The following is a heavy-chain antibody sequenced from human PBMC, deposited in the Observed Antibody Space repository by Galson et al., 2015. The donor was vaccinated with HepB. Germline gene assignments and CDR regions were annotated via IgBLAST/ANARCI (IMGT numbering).Heavy chain of an antibody. Sequence: SVKVSCKASGYTFTSYAMHWVRQAPGQRLEWMGWINAGNGNTKYSQKFQGRVTITRDTSASTAYMELSSLRSEDTAVYYCARDRYYYDSSGVGTAEYFQHWGQGTLVTVSS. J-gene: IGHJ1*01. V-gene: IGHV1-3*01. D-gene: IGHD3-22*01. CDR1: GYTFTSYA. CDR2: INAGNGNT. CDR3: ARDRYYYDSSGVGTAEYFQH.